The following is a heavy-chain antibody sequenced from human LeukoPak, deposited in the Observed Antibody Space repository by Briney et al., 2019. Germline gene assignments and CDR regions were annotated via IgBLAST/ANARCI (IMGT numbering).Heavy chain of an antibody. CDR3: ARDHYYDSSGYTFRH. CDR1: GYSISSGYY. Sequence: PSETLSLTCTVSGYSISSGYYWGWIRQPPGKGLEWIGSIYHSGSTYHNPSLKSRVAISVDASKNQFSLKLSSVTAADTAVYYCARDHYYDSSGYTFRHWGQGTLVTVSS. CDR2: IYHSGST. D-gene: IGHD3-22*01. V-gene: IGHV4-38-2*02. J-gene: IGHJ1*01.